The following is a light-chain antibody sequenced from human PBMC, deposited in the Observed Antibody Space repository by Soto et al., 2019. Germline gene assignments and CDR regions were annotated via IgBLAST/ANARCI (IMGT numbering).Light chain of an antibody. CDR2: DAT. Sequence: QSALTQPASVSGSPGQSITISCTGTGSDIGTYNYVSWYQHHPGKAPKLIIYDATNRPSGVSDRFSGSKSGNTASLTISGLQAEYEADYFCKSYTSASTEVFGTGTKLTVL. J-gene: IGLJ1*01. V-gene: IGLV2-14*03. CDR1: GSDIGTYNY. CDR3: KSYTSASTEV.